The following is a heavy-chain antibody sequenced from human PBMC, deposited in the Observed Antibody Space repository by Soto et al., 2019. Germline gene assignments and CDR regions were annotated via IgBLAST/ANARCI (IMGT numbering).Heavy chain of an antibody. V-gene: IGHV1-2*02. CDR3: ARGFIAYCSSTSCFDAFDI. J-gene: IGHJ3*02. Sequence: GASVKVSCKASGYTFTGYYIHWVRQAPGQGLEWMGWINPNSGDTNYAQKFQGRVTVTRDTSISTAYMELSRLRSDDTAVYYCARGFIAYCSSTSCFDAFDIWGQGTMVTVSS. CDR2: INPNSGDT. D-gene: IGHD2-2*01. CDR1: GYTFTGYY.